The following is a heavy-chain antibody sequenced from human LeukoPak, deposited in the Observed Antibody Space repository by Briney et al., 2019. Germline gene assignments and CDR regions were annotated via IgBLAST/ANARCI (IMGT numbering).Heavy chain of an antibody. V-gene: IGHV4-34*01. J-gene: IGHJ5*02. Sequence: SETLSLTCAVYGGSFSGYYWSWIRQPPGKGLEWIGEINHSGSTNYNPSLKSRVTISVDTSKNQFSLKLSSVTAADTAVYYCARGPSRAPVERDSSGYYQNWFDPWGQGTLVTVSS. D-gene: IGHD3-22*01. CDR3: ARGPSRAPVERDSSGYYQNWFDP. CDR2: INHSGST. CDR1: GGSFSGYY.